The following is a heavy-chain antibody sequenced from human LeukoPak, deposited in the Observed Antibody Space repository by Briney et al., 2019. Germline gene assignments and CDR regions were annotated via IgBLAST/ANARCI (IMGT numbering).Heavy chain of an antibody. CDR3: ASGGYLQSFYMDV. J-gene: IGHJ6*03. CDR1: GGTFSSYA. V-gene: IGHV1-69*04. Sequence: SVKVSCKASGGTFSSYAISWVRQAPGQGLEWMGRIIPILGIANYAQKFQGRVTITADKSTSTAYMELRSLRSDDTAVYYCASGGYLQSFYMDVWGKGTTVTVSS. CDR2: IIPILGIA. D-gene: IGHD3-16*01.